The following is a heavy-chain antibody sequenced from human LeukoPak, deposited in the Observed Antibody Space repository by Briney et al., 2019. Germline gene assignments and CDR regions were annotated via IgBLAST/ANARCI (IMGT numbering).Heavy chain of an antibody. Sequence: PGGSLRLSCAASGFPFSSYAMHWVRQAPAKGLEWVAVISYDGSNKYYADSVKGRFTISRDNSKNTLCLQMNSLRAEDTAVYYCARDTITDCSSTSCYGDYYYGMDVWGKGTTVTVSS. D-gene: IGHD2-2*01. J-gene: IGHJ6*04. CDR3: ARDTITDCSSTSCYGDYYYGMDV. CDR1: GFPFSSYA. CDR2: ISYDGSNK. V-gene: IGHV3-30*04.